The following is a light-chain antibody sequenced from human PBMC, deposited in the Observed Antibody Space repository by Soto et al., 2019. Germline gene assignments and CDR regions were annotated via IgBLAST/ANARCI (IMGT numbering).Light chain of an antibody. V-gene: IGKV3-15*01. J-gene: IGKJ4*01. CDR2: GAS. CDR3: QQYDNWPLT. CDR1: QSVSSN. Sequence: EIVMTQSPATLPVSPGERSTLSCMASQSVSSNLAWYQQKPGQAPRFLIYGASTRATGIPARFSGSGSGTEFTLTISSLQSEDFAVYYCQQYDNWPLTFGGGTKVDI.